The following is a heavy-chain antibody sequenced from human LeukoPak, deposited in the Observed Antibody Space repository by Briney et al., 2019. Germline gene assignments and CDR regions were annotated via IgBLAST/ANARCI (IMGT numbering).Heavy chain of an antibody. J-gene: IGHJ4*02. Sequence: GGSLRLSCAASGFTFTSYSMNWVRQAPGKGLEWVSTISGGGGSTYYADSVKGRFTISRDNSKNTLYLRVNSLRAEDTAVYYCAKGGKWDVTPFDYWGQGTLVTVSS. D-gene: IGHD1-26*01. CDR2: ISGGGGST. V-gene: IGHV3-23*01. CDR3: AKGGKWDVTPFDY. CDR1: GFTFTSYS.